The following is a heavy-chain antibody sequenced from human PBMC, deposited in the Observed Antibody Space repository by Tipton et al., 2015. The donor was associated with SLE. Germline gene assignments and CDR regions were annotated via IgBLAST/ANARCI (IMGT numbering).Heavy chain of an antibody. CDR3: ARVRFLEWLSPYYFDY. V-gene: IGHV4-30-4*08. CDR2: IYYSGST. Sequence: TLSRTCTVSGGSISSGSYYWSWIRQPPGKGLEWIGSIYYSGSTYYNPSLKSRVTISVDTSKNQFSLKLSSVTAADTAVYYCARVRFLEWLSPYYFDYWGQGTLVTVSS. J-gene: IGHJ4*02. CDR1: GGSISSGSYY. D-gene: IGHD3-3*01.